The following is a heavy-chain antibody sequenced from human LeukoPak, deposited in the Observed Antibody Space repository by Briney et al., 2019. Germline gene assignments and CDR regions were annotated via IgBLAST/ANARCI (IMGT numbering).Heavy chain of an antibody. CDR3: ARLGPPSWTEPAGYFDY. V-gene: IGHV5-51*01. Sequence: GESLKISCKGSGYRITGYWIGWVRQTPGKGLEWVGIIYPGDSDTRYSPSFQGQVTISADKSSATAYLQWTSLKTSDTAIYYCARLGPPSWTEPAGYFDYWGQGTVVTVSS. J-gene: IGHJ4*02. D-gene: IGHD6-13*01. CDR2: IYPGDSDT. CDR1: GYRITGYW.